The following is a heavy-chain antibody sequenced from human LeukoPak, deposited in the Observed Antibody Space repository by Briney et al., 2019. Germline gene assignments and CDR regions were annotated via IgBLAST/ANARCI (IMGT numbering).Heavy chain of an antibody. CDR3: ESFLPDSGYDSYATGFLDY. D-gene: IGHD5-12*01. J-gene: IGHJ4*02. CDR1: GYSFTSYW. Sequence: GESLKISCKGSGYSFTSYWIGWVRQMPGKGLEWMGMIYPGDSDTRYSPSFQGQVTISADKSISTAYLQWNSLKASDSATYYCESFLPDSGYDSYATGFLDYWGQGTLVTVSS. V-gene: IGHV5-51*01. CDR2: IYPGDSDT.